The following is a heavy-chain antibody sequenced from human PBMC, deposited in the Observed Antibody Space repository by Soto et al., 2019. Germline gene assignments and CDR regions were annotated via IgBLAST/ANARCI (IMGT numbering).Heavy chain of an antibody. CDR1: GGSFSGYY. Sequence: QVQLQQWGAGLLKPSETLSLTCAVYGGSFSGYYWSWIRQPPGKGLEWIGEINQSGSTNYNPSLKSRVTISVDTSKNQFSLQLSSVTAADTAVYYCARTYSSSWSPLDYWGQGTLVTVSS. D-gene: IGHD6-13*01. V-gene: IGHV4-34*01. CDR2: INQSGST. J-gene: IGHJ4*02. CDR3: ARTYSSSWSPLDY.